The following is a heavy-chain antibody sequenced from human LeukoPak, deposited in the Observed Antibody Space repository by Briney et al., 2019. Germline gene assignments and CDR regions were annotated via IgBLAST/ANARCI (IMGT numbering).Heavy chain of an antibody. CDR1: GYTFTSYG. CDR2: ISAYNGNT. CDR3: ARGSIAAAATPFDY. V-gene: IGHV1-18*01. J-gene: IGHJ4*02. D-gene: IGHD6-13*01. Sequence: ASVTVSCKASGYTFTSYGISWVRQAPGQGLEWMGWISAYNGNTNYAQKLQGRVTMTTDTSTSTAYMELRSLRSDDTAVYYCARGSIAAAATPFDYWGQGTLVTVSS.